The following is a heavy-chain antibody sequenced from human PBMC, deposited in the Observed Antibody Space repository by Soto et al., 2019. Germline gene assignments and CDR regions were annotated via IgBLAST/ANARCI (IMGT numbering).Heavy chain of an antibody. D-gene: IGHD2-15*01. Sequence: QVQLVQSGAEVKKPGSSVKVSCKGSGGTFSSYAVNWVRQAPGQGLEWMGGIIPMFGVGNYAQNFQGRVTITADESTTTAYLELSTLRSEDTAVYYCARSFNTQYFYAFDVWGQGTTVTVST. CDR2: IIPMFGVG. J-gene: IGHJ6*01. CDR3: ARSFNTQYFYAFDV. V-gene: IGHV1-69*01. CDR1: GGTFSSYA.